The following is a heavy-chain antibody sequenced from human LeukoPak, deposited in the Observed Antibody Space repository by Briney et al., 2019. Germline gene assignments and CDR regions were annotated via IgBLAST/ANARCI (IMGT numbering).Heavy chain of an antibody. D-gene: IGHD2-2*01. CDR2: ISGSGGST. CDR1: GFTFSSYA. CDR3: AKAGSSYYFDY. J-gene: IGHJ4*02. Sequence: GGSLRLSCAASGFTFSSYAMSWVRQAPGKGLKWVSAISGSGGSTYYADSVKGRFTISRDKSKNTLYLQMNSLRAEDTAVYYCAKAGSSYYFDYWGQGTLVTVSS. V-gene: IGHV3-23*01.